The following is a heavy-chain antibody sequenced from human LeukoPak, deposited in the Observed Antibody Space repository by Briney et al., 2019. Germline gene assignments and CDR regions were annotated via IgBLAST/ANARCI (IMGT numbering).Heavy chain of an antibody. V-gene: IGHV4-39*01. CDR2: IYYSGST. CDR3: ARHGLRCYDILTGYYTRNNWFDP. D-gene: IGHD3-9*01. Sequence: SETLSLTCTVSGGSISSSSYYWGWIRQPPGKGLEWIGSIYYSGSTYYNPSLKSRVTISVDTSKNQFSLKLSSVTAADTAVYYCARHGLRCYDILTGYYTRNNWFDPWGQGTLVTVSS. CDR1: GGSISSSSYY. J-gene: IGHJ5*02.